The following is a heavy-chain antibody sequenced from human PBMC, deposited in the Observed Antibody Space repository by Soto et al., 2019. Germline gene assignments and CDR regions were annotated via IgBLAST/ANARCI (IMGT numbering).Heavy chain of an antibody. J-gene: IGHJ5*02. CDR3: ARVGGSYYNWFDP. D-gene: IGHD1-26*01. Sequence: EVQLLESGGGLVQPGGSLRLSCAASGFTVSSNYMSWVRQAPGKGLEWVSVIYSGGSTYYADSVKGRFTISRDNSKNTLYLQMNSLRAEDTAVYYCARVGGSYYNWFDPWGQGTLVTVSS. CDR1: GFTVSSNY. V-gene: IGHV3-66*01. CDR2: IYSGGST.